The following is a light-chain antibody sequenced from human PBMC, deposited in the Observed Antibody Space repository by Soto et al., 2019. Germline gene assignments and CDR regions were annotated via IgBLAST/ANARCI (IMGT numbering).Light chain of an antibody. V-gene: IGKV4-1*01. CDR3: QQYYTTPWT. Sequence: DIGMTQSPDSLAVSLGERATINCKSSQSVLYNSNDRNYLAWFQQKPGQPPKLLIYWASTRESGVPDRFSGSGSGTDFTLTISSLQAEDVAVYCCQQYYTTPWTFGQGTKVEIK. J-gene: IGKJ1*01. CDR2: WAS. CDR1: QSVLYNSNDRNY.